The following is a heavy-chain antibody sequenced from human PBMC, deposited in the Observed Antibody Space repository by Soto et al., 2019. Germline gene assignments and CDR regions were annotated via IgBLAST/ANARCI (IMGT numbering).Heavy chain of an antibody. J-gene: IGHJ5*02. CDR3: ARGSGNWGKNSWFDP. CDR1: GGSFSGYY. D-gene: IGHD7-27*01. V-gene: IGHV4-34*01. Sequence: SETLSITCAVYGGSFSGYYWSWIRQPPGKGLEWIGEINHSGSTNYNPSLKSRVTISVDTSKNQFSLKLSSVTAADTAVYYCARGSGNWGKNSWFDPWGQGILVTFSS. CDR2: INHSGST.